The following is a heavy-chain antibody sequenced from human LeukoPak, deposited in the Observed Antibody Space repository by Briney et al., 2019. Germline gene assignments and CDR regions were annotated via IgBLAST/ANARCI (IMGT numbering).Heavy chain of an antibody. CDR2: ISGSGGTT. CDR3: AKDTGSYRCYFDY. Sequence: GGSLRLSCAASGFTFSSYAMSWVRQAPGKGLEWVSAISGSGGTTYYADSVKGRFTISRDNSKNTLYLQMNSLRAEDTAVYFCAKDTGSYRCYFDYWGQGTLVTVSS. D-gene: IGHD1-26*01. J-gene: IGHJ4*02. CDR1: GFTFSSYA. V-gene: IGHV3-23*01.